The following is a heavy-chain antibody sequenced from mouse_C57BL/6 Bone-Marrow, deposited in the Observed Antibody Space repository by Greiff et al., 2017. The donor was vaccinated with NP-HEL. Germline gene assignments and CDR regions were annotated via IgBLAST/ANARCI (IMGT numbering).Heavy chain of an antibody. D-gene: IGHD1-1*01. J-gene: IGHJ3*01. CDR3: ARDGLLRPFAY. CDR1: GYTFTSYW. CDR2: IDPSDSYT. V-gene: IGHV1-50*01. Sequence: VQLQQPGAELVKPGASVKLSCKASGYTFTSYWMQWVKQRPGQGLEWIGEIDPSDSYTNYNQKFKGKATLTVDTSSSTAYMQRSSLTSEDSAVYYCARDGLLRPFAYWGQGTLVTVSA.